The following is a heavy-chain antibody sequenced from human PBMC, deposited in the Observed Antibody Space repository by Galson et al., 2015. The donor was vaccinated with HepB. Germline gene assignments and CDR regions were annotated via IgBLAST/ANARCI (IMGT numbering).Heavy chain of an antibody. Sequence: SLRLSCAASGFTFSSHSMNWVRQAPGKGLEWIAYIRSSGNNIYYADSVKGRFSISRDNANNALYLQMDSLGDDDTAVYYCARDASPTTDAWYYFDYWGQGTLVTVSS. J-gene: IGHJ4*02. V-gene: IGHV3-48*02. D-gene: IGHD1-1*01. CDR3: ARDASPTTDAWYYFDY. CDR1: GFTFSSHS. CDR2: IRSSGNNI.